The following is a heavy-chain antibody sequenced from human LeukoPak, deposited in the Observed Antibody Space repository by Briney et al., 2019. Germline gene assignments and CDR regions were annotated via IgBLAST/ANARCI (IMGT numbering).Heavy chain of an antibody. J-gene: IGHJ4*02. CDR1: GFTASSNY. Sequence: PGGSLRLSCAASGFTASSNYMSWVRQAPGKGLEWVSVIYSGGSTYYADSVKGRFTISGDNSKNTLYLQMNSLRAEDTAVYYCARGMATILDYWGQGTLVTVSS. CDR3: ARGMATILDY. D-gene: IGHD5-24*01. V-gene: IGHV3-53*01. CDR2: IYSGGST.